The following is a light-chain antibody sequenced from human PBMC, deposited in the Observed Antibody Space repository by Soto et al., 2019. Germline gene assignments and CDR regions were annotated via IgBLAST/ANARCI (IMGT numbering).Light chain of an antibody. CDR1: SSNIGIHP. J-gene: IGLJ2*01. CDR2: NYH. V-gene: IGLV1-44*01. CDR3: AAWDDSLNVIL. Sequence: QSVLTQPPSASGTPGQRVTISCSGTSSNIGIHPVNWYQQLPGTAPKLLIYNYHQRPSGVPDRFSGSRSGSSASLAISGLQSEDEADYYCAAWDDSLNVILFGGGTKVTVL.